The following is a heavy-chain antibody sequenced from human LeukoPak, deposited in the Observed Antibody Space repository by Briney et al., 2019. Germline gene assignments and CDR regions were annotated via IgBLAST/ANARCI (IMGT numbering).Heavy chain of an antibody. Sequence: PSETLSLTCTVSGGSISSGDYNWSWIRQPPGKGLEWIGYIYYSGSTYYNPSLKSRVTISVDTSKNQFSLKLSSVTAADTAVYYCARDSMVRGVSIGFDPWGQGTLVTVSS. J-gene: IGHJ5*02. CDR3: ARDSMVRGVSIGFDP. CDR2: IYYSGST. CDR1: GGSISSGDYN. V-gene: IGHV4-30-4*01. D-gene: IGHD3-10*01.